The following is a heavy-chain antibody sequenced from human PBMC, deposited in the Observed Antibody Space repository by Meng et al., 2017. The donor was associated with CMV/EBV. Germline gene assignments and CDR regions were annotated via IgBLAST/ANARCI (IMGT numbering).Heavy chain of an antibody. CDR1: GFTFSSYA. D-gene: IGHD5-12*01. Sequence: GGSLRLSCAASGFTFSSYAMSWVRQAPGKGLEWVSAISGSGGSTYYADSVKGRSTISRDNSKNTLYLQMNSLRAEDTAVYYCAKVGERRGYSGFHDYWGQGTLVTVSS. J-gene: IGHJ4*02. CDR2: ISGSGGST. V-gene: IGHV3-23*01. CDR3: AKVGERRGYSGFHDY.